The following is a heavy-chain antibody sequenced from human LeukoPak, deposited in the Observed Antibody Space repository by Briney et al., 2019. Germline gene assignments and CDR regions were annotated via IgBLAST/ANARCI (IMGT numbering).Heavy chain of an antibody. CDR1: GFTFSSYA. CDR3: ARGTYSTITVTANWFDP. Sequence: GGSLRLSCAASGFTFSSYAMTWVRQAPGKGLEWVSAISGSGGSTYYADSVKGRFTISRDNSKNTLYLQMNSLRAEDTAVYYCARGTYSTITVTANWFDPWGQGTLVTVSS. D-gene: IGHD2/OR15-2a*01. V-gene: IGHV3-23*01. J-gene: IGHJ5*02. CDR2: ISGSGGST.